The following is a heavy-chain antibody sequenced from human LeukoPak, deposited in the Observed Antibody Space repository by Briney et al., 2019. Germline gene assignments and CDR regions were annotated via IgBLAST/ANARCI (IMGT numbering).Heavy chain of an antibody. CDR3: ARAVIVVVPAAPTYWFDP. J-gene: IGHJ5*02. CDR1: GGSISSYY. Sequence: PSETLSLTCAVSGGSISSYYWSWIRQPPGKGLEWIGEINHSGSTNYNPSLKSRVTISVGTSKNQFSLKLSSVTAADTAVYYCARAVIVVVPAAPTYWFDPWGQGTLVTVSS. D-gene: IGHD2-2*01. V-gene: IGHV4-34*01. CDR2: INHSGST.